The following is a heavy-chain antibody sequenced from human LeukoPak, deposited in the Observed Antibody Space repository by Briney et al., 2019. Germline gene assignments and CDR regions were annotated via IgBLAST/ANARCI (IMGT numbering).Heavy chain of an antibody. CDR2: IYPGDSDT. V-gene: IGHV5-51*01. J-gene: IGHJ6*03. CDR3: ARHVAGVPDDTAMVGYYYMDV. CDR1: GYSFTSYW. D-gene: IGHD5-18*01. Sequence: LGESLRISCKGSGYSFTSYWIGWVRQMPGKGLEWMGIIYPGDSDTRYSPSFQGQVTISADKSISTAYLQWSSLKASDTAMYYCARHVAGVPDDTAMVGYYYMDVWGKGTTVTISS.